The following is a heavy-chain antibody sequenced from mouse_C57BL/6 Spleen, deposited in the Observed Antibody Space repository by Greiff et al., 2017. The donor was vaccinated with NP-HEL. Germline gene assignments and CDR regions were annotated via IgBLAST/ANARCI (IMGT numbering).Heavy chain of an antibody. Sequence: EVKLMESGGGLVQPKGSLKLSCAASGFSFNTYAMNWVRQAPGKGLEWVARIRSKSNNYATYYADSVKDRFTISRDDSESMLYLQMNNLKTEDTAMYYCVRPTGYAMDYWGQGTSVTVSS. V-gene: IGHV10-1*01. CDR3: VRPTGYAMDY. D-gene: IGHD4-1*01. J-gene: IGHJ4*01. CDR1: GFSFNTYA. CDR2: IRSKSNNYAT.